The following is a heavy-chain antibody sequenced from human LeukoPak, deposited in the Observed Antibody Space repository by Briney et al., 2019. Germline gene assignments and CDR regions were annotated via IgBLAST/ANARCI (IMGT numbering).Heavy chain of an antibody. CDR3: EAYGSV. CDR1: GLSFSGLW. J-gene: IGHJ4*02. V-gene: IGHV3-7*03. Sequence: GGSLRLSCTASGLSFSGLWLTWVRQAPGRGLEWVANIKKDGTEENYVDSVRGRFTISRDNAQNSLYLQMNNLRAEDTAIYYCEAYGSVWGQGTLVIVSS. D-gene: IGHD3-10*01. CDR2: IKKDGTEE.